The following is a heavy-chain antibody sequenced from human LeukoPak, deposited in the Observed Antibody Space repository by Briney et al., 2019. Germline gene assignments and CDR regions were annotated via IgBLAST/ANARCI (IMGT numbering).Heavy chain of an antibody. V-gene: IGHV3-53*01. Sequence: PGGSLRLSCAASGFTVSSNYMSWVRQAPGKGLEWVSVIYSGGSTYYADSVKGRFTISRDNSKNTLYLQMNSLGAEDTAVYYCAGEITMVRGKSSAYSYGMDVWGKGTTVTVSS. CDR3: AGEITMVRGKSSAYSYGMDV. CDR1: GFTVSSNY. D-gene: IGHD3-10*01. J-gene: IGHJ6*01. CDR2: IYSGGST.